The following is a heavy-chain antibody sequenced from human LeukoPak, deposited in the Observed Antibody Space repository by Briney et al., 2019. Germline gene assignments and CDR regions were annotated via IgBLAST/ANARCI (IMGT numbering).Heavy chain of an antibody. Sequence: SVTVSCKASGGTFSSYAISGVRQAPGQGLEWMGRIIPILGIANYAQKFQGRVTITADKSTSTAYMELSSLRSEDTAVYYCARASTWIQLWSWGQGTLVTVSS. D-gene: IGHD5-18*01. CDR1: GGTFSSYA. V-gene: IGHV1-69*04. J-gene: IGHJ4*02. CDR3: ARASTWIQLWS. CDR2: IIPILGIA.